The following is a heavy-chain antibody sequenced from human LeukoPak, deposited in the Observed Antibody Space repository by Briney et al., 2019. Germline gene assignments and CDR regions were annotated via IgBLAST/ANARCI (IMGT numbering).Heavy chain of an antibody. CDR1: GFTFSSYA. V-gene: IGHV3-23*01. D-gene: IGHD4-23*01. CDR3: AKGGGGNFPFDY. J-gene: IGHJ4*02. CDR2: ISPSGGST. Sequence: GGSLRLSCAASGFTFSSYAMNWLRQAPGKGLEWVPAISPSGGSTYYADSVKGRFTISRDNSQLYLQMTSLRAEDTAVYYCAKGGGGNFPFDYWGQGTLVTVSS.